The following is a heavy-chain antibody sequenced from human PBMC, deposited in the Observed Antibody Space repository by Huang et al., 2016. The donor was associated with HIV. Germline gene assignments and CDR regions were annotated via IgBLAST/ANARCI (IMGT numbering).Heavy chain of an antibody. J-gene: IGHJ6*03. V-gene: IGHV3-15*01. D-gene: IGHD5-12*01. CDR3: TTVKSGYELYYYYYYMDV. Sequence: EVQLVESGGGLVKPGGSLRLSCAASGFTFSNAWMSWVRQAPGKGLEWVGRIKSKTDGGTTDYAAPVQGRFTISRDDSKETMYLKMNSLKTEDTAVYYCTTVKSGYELYYYYYYMDVWGKGTTVTVSS. CDR1: GFTFSNAW. CDR2: IKSKTDGGTT.